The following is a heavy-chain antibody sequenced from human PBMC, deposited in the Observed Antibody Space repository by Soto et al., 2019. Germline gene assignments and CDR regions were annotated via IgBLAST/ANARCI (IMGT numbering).Heavy chain of an antibody. J-gene: IGHJ6*02. V-gene: IGHV3-23*01. CDR1: GFTFSSYA. Sequence: GGSLSLSCAASGFTFSSYAMSWVRQAPGKGLEWVSAISGSGGSTYYADSVKGRFTISRDNSKNTLYLQMNSLRAEDTAVYYCARVLRFLEWLSAYYYYGMDVWGQGTTVTVSS. D-gene: IGHD3-3*01. CDR3: ARVLRFLEWLSAYYYYGMDV. CDR2: ISGSGGST.